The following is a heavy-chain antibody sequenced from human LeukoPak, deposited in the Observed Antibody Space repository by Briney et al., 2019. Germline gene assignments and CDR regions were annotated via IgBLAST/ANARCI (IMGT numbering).Heavy chain of an antibody. D-gene: IGHD3-22*01. V-gene: IGHV4-4*07. J-gene: IGHJ6*03. CDR3: ARDGYYYDSSGYYNYYYYYYMDV. CDR1: GDSLSSHY. Sequence: SETLSLTCTVSGDSLSSHYWGWIRQPAGKGLEWVGRIYTSGSTNYNPSLKSRITMSVDTSKNQVSLKLSSVTAADTAVYYCARDGYYYDSSGYYNYYYYYYMDVWGKGTTVTVSS. CDR2: IYTSGST.